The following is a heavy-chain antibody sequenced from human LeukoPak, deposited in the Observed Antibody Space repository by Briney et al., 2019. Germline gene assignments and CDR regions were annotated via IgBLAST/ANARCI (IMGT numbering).Heavy chain of an antibody. CDR1: GGSISSYY. D-gene: IGHD6-6*01. Sequence: SETLSLTCTVAGGSISSYYWSWIRQPPGKGLEWIGYIYYTGSTNYNPSLKSRVTMSVDTSKNQFSLKLTSVTAADTAVYYCARDLGSSPGFDYWGQGTLVTVSS. J-gene: IGHJ4*02. CDR3: ARDLGSSPGFDY. CDR2: IYYTGST. V-gene: IGHV4-59*12.